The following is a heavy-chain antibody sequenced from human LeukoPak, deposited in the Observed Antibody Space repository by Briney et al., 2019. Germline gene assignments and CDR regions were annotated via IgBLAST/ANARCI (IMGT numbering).Heavy chain of an antibody. V-gene: IGHV2-5*02. Sequence: ESGPTLVKPPQTLTLTCTFSGFSLSTRGVGVGWIRQPPGKALEWLTLIYWDDDKRYSPSLKSRLTITKATSKNQVVLTMTNMDPLDTATYYCAHSGAYYYDSSGFDYWGQGTLVTVSS. CDR2: IYWDDDK. CDR1: GFSLSTRGVG. J-gene: IGHJ4*02. D-gene: IGHD3-22*01. CDR3: AHSGAYYYDSSGFDY.